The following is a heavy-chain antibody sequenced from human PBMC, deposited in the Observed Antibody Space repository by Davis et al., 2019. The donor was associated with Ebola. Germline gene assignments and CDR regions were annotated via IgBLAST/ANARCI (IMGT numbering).Heavy chain of an antibody. CDR2: IYYSGST. V-gene: IGHV4-59*01. Sequence: MPSETLSLTCTVSGGSISSYYWSWIRQPPGKGLEWIGYIYYSGSTNYNPSLKSRVTISVDTSKNQFSLQLSSVTAADTAVYYCARALPYYDSSGYYTGGYYYFDNWGQGTLVTVSS. D-gene: IGHD3-22*01. CDR1: GGSISSYY. J-gene: IGHJ4*02. CDR3: ARALPYYDSSGYYTGGYYYFDN.